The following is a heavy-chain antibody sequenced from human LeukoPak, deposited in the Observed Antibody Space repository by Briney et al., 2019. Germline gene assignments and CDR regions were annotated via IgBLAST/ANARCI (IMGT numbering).Heavy chain of an antibody. J-gene: IGHJ5*02. CDR3: ARFWYGSGPENWFDP. Sequence: SETLSLTCTVSGGSISSYYWSWIRQPPGKGLEWIGYIYYSGSTNYNPSLKSRVSTSVDTSKNQFSLKLSSVTAADTAVYFCARFWYGSGPENWFDPWGQGTLVTVSS. CDR1: GGSISSYY. D-gene: IGHD3-10*01. CDR2: IYYSGST. V-gene: IGHV4-59*01.